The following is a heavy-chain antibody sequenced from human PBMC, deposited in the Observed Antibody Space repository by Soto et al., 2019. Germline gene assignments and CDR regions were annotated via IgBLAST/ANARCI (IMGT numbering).Heavy chain of an antibody. V-gene: IGHV4-61*01. CDR2: IYYSGST. D-gene: IGHD3-10*01. J-gene: IGHJ4*02. CDR1: GDSVSSDSSY. CDR3: SRHGLFGSNFSDFDS. Sequence: SETLSLTCTVSGDSVSSDSSYWSWVRQPPGKGLEWIGYIYYSGSTNYNPSLKSRLTISVDTSKNQFSLKVRSVTAADTAVYYCSRHGLFGSNFSDFDSWGQENPVTVSS.